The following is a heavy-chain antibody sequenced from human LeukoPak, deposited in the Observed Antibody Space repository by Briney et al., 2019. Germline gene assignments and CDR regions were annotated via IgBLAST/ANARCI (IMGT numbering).Heavy chain of an antibody. D-gene: IGHD1-1*01. J-gene: IGHJ4*02. CDR3: ARDHNYAFDN. V-gene: IGHV3-48*01. Sequence: GGSLRLSCTASGFPFIEYSMNWVRQAPGKGLEWISYIGIDSGNTKYADSVRGRFTISADKAKNSLYLQMNSLRVEDTAVYYCARDHNYAFDNWGQGTVVSVAS. CDR1: GFPFIEYS. CDR2: IGIDSGNT.